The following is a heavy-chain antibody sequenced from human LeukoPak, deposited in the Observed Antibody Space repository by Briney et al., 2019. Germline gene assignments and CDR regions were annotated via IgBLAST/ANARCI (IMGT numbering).Heavy chain of an antibody. CDR3: ARDLGVRGVRDWFDP. V-gene: IGHV4-38-2*02. CDR1: GYSISSGYY. D-gene: IGHD3-10*01. J-gene: IGHJ5*02. Sequence: SETLSLTCTVSGYSISSGYYWGWIRQPPGKGLEWIGSIYHSGSTYYNPSLKSRVTISVDTSKNQLSLKLSSVTAADTAVYYCARDLGVRGVRDWFDPWGQGTLVTVSS. CDR2: IYHSGST.